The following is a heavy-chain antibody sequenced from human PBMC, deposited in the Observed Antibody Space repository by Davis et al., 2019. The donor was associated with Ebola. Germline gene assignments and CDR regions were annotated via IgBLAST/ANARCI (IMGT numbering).Heavy chain of an antibody. V-gene: IGHV3-21*01. CDR2: INSGSLYI. J-gene: IGHJ4*02. CDR3: AKDKVTTASFDY. D-gene: IGHD4-17*01. CDR1: GFTFTSYS. Sequence: GGSLRPSCAASGFTFTSYSMTWVRQAPGKGLEWVASINSGSLYIYYADSVKGRFTISRDNAKNSLYLQMNSLRAEDTAVYYCAKDKVTTASFDYWGQGTLVTVSS.